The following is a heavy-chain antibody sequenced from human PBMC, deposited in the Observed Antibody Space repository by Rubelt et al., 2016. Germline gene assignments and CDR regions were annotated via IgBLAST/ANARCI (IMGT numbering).Heavy chain of an antibody. CDR2: IYHSGST. V-gene: IGHV4-4*02. D-gene: IGHD2-15*01. Sequence: QVQLQESGPGLVKTSGTVSLTCAVSGGSISSGNWWSWVRQPPGKGLEWIGEIYHSGSTNYNPSLKSRVTISVDNSKNQFPRKAGAGTAADTAVYYCARTGYCSGGTCYSVVDYWGQGTLVTVSS. J-gene: IGHJ4*02. CDR3: ARTGYCSGGTCYSVVDY. CDR1: GGSISSGNW.